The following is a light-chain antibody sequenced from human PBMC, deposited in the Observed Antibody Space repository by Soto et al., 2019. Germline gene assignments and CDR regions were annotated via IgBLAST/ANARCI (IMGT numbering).Light chain of an antibody. J-gene: IGKJ1*01. V-gene: IGKV1-39*01. Sequence: DIQMTQSPSSLSASVGDRVSITCRASQSISNYLSWYQQKPGKATKVLIYAASSLQSGVPSRFSGSVSGTDFTLTISSLQPEDFATYYCQQSYNTPRTFGQGTKVDIK. CDR3: QQSYNTPRT. CDR1: QSISNY. CDR2: AAS.